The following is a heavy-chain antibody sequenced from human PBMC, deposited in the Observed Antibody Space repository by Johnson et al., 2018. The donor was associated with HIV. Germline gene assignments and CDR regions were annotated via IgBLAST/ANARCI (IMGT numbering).Heavy chain of an antibody. D-gene: IGHD3-16*01. Sequence: VQLVESGGGVVRPGGSLRLSCAASGFTFNDYGMSWVRQAPGKGVEWVSNINWNGGSTGYADSVKGRFTISRDNAKNSLYLQVDSLRAEDTALYFCARGNWGAFDIWGQGTMVTVSS. CDR3: ARGNWGAFDI. V-gene: IGHV3-20*04. CDR1: GFTFNDYG. CDR2: INWNGGST. J-gene: IGHJ3*02.